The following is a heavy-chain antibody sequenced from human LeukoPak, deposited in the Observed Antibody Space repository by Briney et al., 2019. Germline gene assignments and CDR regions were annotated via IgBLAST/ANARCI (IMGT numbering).Heavy chain of an antibody. CDR2: ISGSGGST. Sequence: GGSLRLSCAASGFTFSSYAMSWVRQAPGKGLEWVSGISGSGGSTYYADSVKGRFTISRDNSKNTLYLQMNSLRAEDTAVYYCARDRAYGDGGYWGQGTLVTVSS. V-gene: IGHV3-23*01. D-gene: IGHD4-17*01. J-gene: IGHJ4*02. CDR3: ARDRAYGDGGY. CDR1: GFTFSSYA.